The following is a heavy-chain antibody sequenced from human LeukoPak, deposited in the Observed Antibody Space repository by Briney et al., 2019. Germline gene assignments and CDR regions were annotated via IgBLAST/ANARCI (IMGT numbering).Heavy chain of an antibody. D-gene: IGHD6-13*01. CDR2: IYYSGST. V-gene: IGHV4-39*07. Sequence: SETLSLTCTVSGGSISSSSYYWGWIRQPPGKGPEWIGSIYYSGSTNYNPSLKSRVTISLDTSKNQFSLKLTSVTAADTAVYYCAKCRSESIAAAGNHWGQGTLVTVSS. J-gene: IGHJ4*02. CDR1: GGSISSSSYY. CDR3: AKCRSESIAAAGNH.